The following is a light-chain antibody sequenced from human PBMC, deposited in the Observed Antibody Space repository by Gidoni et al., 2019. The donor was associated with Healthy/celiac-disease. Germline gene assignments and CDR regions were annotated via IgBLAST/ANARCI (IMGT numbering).Light chain of an antibody. J-gene: IGKJ1*01. V-gene: IGKV1-9*01. Sequence: IQFTQSPSSLSASVGDRVPITCRASQGISSYLDWYQQKPGKAPKLLIYAASTLQSRVPSRFSGSGSGTDFTLTISSLQPEDFATYYCQQLNSYPPWTFGQGTKVEIK. CDR2: AAS. CDR3: QQLNSYPPWT. CDR1: QGISSY.